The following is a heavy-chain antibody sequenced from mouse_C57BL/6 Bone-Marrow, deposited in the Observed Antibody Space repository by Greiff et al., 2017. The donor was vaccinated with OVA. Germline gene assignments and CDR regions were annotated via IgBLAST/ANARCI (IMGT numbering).Heavy chain of an antibody. J-gene: IGHJ1*03. D-gene: IGHD2-3*01. V-gene: IGHV1-53*01. CDR2: INPSNGGT. CDR1: GYTFTSYW. CDR3: ARSRLLRYFDV. Sequence: QVQLQHPGTELVKPGASVKLSCKASGYTFTSYWMHWVKQRPGQGLEWIGNINPSNGGTNYNEKFKSKATLTVDKSSSTAYMQLSSLTSEDSAVYYGARSRLLRYFDVWGTGTTVTVSS.